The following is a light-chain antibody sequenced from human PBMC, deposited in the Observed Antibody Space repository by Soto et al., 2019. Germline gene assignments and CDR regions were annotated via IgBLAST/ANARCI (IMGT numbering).Light chain of an antibody. V-gene: IGKV1-5*03. CDR2: KAS. Sequence: DIQMTQSPSTLSASVGDRVTITCRASHSISTWLAWYQQKAGKAPKLLIYKASSLESGVPSRFSGSGSGTEFTLTISSLQPDDFATYYCQQYNSFWTFGQGTKVDIK. CDR1: HSISTW. J-gene: IGKJ1*01. CDR3: QQYNSFWT.